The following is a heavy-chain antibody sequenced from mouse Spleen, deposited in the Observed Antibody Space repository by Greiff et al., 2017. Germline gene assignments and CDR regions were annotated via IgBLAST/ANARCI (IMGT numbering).Heavy chain of an antibody. D-gene: IGHD2-3*01. CDR2: IYPGNGDT. V-gene: IGHV1-12*01. Sequence: QVQLQQPGAELVKPGASVKMSCKASGYTFTSYNMHWVKQTPGQGLEWIGAIYPGNGDTSYNQKFKGKATLTADKSSSTAYMQLSSLTSEDSAVYYCARYDGYPDYWGQGTTLTVSS. CDR1: GYTFTSYN. J-gene: IGHJ2*01. CDR3: ARYDGYPDY.